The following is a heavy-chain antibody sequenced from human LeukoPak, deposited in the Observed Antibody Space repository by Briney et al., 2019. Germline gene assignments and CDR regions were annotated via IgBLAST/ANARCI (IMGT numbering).Heavy chain of an antibody. D-gene: IGHD3-3*01. Sequence: SEALSLTCTVSGGSISSYYWSWIRQPPGKGLEWIGYIYYSGSTIYNPSLKSRVTISVDTSKNQFSLKLSSVTAADTAVYYCASQTLNYDFWSGPLDYWAREPWSPSPQ. CDR1: GGSISSYY. CDR2: IYYSGST. V-gene: IGHV4-59*08. J-gene: IGHJ4*02. CDR3: ASQTLNYDFWSGPLDY.